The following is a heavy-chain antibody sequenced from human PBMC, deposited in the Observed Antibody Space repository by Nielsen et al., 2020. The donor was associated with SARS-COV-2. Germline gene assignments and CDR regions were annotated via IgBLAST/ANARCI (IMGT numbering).Heavy chain of an antibody. CDR1: GYSFTRYW. CDR2: IYPGDSDT. CDR3: ARLSHDYDILTGYYDY. J-gene: IGHJ4*02. D-gene: IGHD3-9*01. Sequence: GESLKISCKGSGYSFTRYWIGWVRQMPGKGLEWMGIIYPGDSDTRYSPSFQGQVTISADKSISTAYLQWSSLKASDTAMYYCARLSHDYDILTGYYDYWGQGTLVTVSS. V-gene: IGHV5-51*01.